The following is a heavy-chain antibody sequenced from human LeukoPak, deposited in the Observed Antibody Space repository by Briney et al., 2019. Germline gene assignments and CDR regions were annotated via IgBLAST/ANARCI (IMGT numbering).Heavy chain of an antibody. Sequence: GGSLRLSCAASGFTFSSYGMHWVRQAPGKGLEWVAFIRYDGSNKYYADSVKGRFTISRDNSKNTLYLQMNSLRAEDTAVYYCAKDGGAQARWLQLMGAFDYWGQGTLVTVSS. CDR2: IRYDGSNK. D-gene: IGHD5-24*01. V-gene: IGHV3-30*02. CDR3: AKDGGAQARWLQLMGAFDY. J-gene: IGHJ4*02. CDR1: GFTFSSYG.